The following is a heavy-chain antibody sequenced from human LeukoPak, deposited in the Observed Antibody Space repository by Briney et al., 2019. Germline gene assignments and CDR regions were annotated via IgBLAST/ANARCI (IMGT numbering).Heavy chain of an antibody. Sequence: GASVKVSCKASGGTFSSYAIRWVRQAPGQGLEWMGRIIPILGIANYAQKFQGRVTITADKSTSTAYMELSSLRSEDTAVYYCARGAAEMATIAGDDYWGQGTLVTVSS. V-gene: IGHV1-69*04. J-gene: IGHJ4*02. CDR3: ARGAAEMATIAGDDY. CDR1: GGTFSSYA. D-gene: IGHD5-24*01. CDR2: IIPILGIA.